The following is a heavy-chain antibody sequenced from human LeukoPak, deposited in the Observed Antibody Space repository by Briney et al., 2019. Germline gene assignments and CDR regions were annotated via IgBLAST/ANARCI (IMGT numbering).Heavy chain of an antibody. D-gene: IGHD3-10*01. CDR3: ARTSVYYYGSGSYLKRRYNWFDP. Sequence: PSETLSLTCAVYGGSFSNCYWTWIRQPPGKGLEWIGEINHSGSTNYNPSLKSRATISVDTSKNQFSLKLSSVTAADTAVYYCARTSVYYYGSGSYLKRRYNWFDPWGQGTLVTVSS. CDR1: GGSFSNCY. CDR2: INHSGST. J-gene: IGHJ5*02. V-gene: IGHV4-34*01.